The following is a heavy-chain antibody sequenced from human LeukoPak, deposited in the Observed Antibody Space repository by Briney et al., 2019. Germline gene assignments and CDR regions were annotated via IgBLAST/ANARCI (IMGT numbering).Heavy chain of an antibody. CDR2: ISSSSSYI. CDR3: AKESGYFDWLLYYMDV. Sequence: PGGSLRLSCAASGFTFSSYNMNWVRQAPGKGLEWVSSISSSSSYIYYTDSVKGRFTISRDNAKNSLYLQMNSLRAEDTAVYYCAKESGYFDWLLYYMDVWGKGTTVTISS. D-gene: IGHD3-9*01. V-gene: IGHV3-21*01. J-gene: IGHJ6*03. CDR1: GFTFSSYN.